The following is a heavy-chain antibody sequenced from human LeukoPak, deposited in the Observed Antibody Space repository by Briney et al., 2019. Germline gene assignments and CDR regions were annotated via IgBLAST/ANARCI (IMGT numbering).Heavy chain of an antibody. CDR2: ISYDGSNK. CDR1: GFTFSSYA. Sequence: GRSLRLSCAASGFTFSSYAMHWVRQAPGKGLEWVAVISYDGSNKYYADSVKGRFTISRDNSKNTLYLQMNSLRAEDTAVYYCASAREEYNWFDPWSQGTLVTVSS. CDR3: ASAREEYNWFDP. V-gene: IGHV3-30*04. J-gene: IGHJ5*02. D-gene: IGHD3-10*01.